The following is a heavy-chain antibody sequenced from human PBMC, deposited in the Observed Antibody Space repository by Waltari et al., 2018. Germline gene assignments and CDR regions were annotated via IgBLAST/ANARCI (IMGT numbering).Heavy chain of an antibody. Sequence: QVQLVESGGGVVQPGRSLRLSCAAXRFTFXIYGIXWVRQAQGKGLEWVSVIWYYVSNKFYXYSVNGRFTISRXNSXNTLXXQXNSLRAEXXXVYYXARDRKVAGXXTGAFDIXGQGTMVTVXS. V-gene: IGHV3-33*01. CDR3: ARDRKVAGXXTGAFDI. J-gene: IGHJ3*02. CDR2: IWYYVSNK. CDR1: RFTFXIYG. D-gene: IGHD6-19*01.